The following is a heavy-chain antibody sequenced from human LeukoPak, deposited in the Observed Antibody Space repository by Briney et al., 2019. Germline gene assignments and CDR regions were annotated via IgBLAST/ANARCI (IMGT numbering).Heavy chain of an antibody. J-gene: IGHJ4*02. CDR1: GYTFTSYY. D-gene: IGHD2-8*02. Sequence: ASVKVSCKASGYTFTSYYMHWVRQAPGQGLEWMGLINPSGTNTNYAQKCRGRVTMTRDTSTSTVYMDLSSLRSEDTAMYFCAREESGGYFDYWGQGTLVTVSS. V-gene: IGHV1-46*01. CDR2: INPSGTNT. CDR3: AREESGGYFDY.